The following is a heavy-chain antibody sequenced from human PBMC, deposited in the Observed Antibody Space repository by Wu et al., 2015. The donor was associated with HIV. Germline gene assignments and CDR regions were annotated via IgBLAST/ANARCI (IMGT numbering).Heavy chain of an antibody. Sequence: QVQLVQSGAEVKKPGASVKVSCKASGYTFTGYYMHWVRQAPGQGLEWMGWINPNSGGTNYAQKFQGRVTMTRDTSISTAYMELSRLRSDDTAVYYCARSSYYARGADTYDFWGQGTMVTVSS. J-gene: IGHJ3*01. CDR1: GYTFTGYY. D-gene: IGHD1-26*01. CDR2: INPNSGGT. V-gene: IGHV1-2*02. CDR3: ARSSYYARGADTYDF.